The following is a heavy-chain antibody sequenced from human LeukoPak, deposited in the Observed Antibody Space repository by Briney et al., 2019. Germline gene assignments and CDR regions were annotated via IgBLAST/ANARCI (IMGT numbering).Heavy chain of an antibody. V-gene: IGHV3-74*01. CDR2: INTYGSST. Sequence: PGGSLRLSCAASGFTFSSYWMHWVRQPPGKGLVWVSRINTYGSSTSYADSVKGRFTISRDNAKNTLYPQMNSLRAEDTAVYYCIQERYYDFWSGYFESFDYWGQGTLVTVSS. J-gene: IGHJ4*02. D-gene: IGHD3-3*01. CDR1: GFTFSSYW. CDR3: IQERYYDFWSGYFESFDY.